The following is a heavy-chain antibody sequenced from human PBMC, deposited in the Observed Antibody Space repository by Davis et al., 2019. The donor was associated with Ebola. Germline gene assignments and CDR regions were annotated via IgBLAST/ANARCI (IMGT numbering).Heavy chain of an antibody. J-gene: IGHJ4*02. CDR2: ISRSGNTI. Sequence: PGGSLRLSCAASGFVFNNFAFYWLRQAPGRGPEWVASISRSGNTIYYADSVNGRFTISRDNAQNSLYLQMNSLRDEDTALYYCVKIPYCGTEYCYSAFEHWGRGTLVTVSS. CDR3: VKIPYCGTEYCYSAFEH. V-gene: IGHV3-48*02. D-gene: IGHD2-21*02. CDR1: GFVFNNFA.